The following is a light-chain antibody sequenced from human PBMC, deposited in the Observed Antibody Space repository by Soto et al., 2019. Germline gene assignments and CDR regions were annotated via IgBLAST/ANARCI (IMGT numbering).Light chain of an antibody. CDR3: LQYNVYPLS. V-gene: IGKV1-5*03. CDR1: QNINGW. CDR2: KAS. J-gene: IGKJ4*01. Sequence: DIQMTQSPSTLSASVGDRVTITCRAGQNINGWLACYQQRPGKAPNLLIHKASILEVGVPSRFSGSASGTEFTLTISSLQPDDFAFYFCLQYNVYPLSFGGGTKVEIK.